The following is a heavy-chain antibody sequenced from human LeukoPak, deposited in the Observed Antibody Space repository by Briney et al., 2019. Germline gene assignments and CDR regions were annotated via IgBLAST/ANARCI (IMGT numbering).Heavy chain of an antibody. CDR3: ARDHVVDGLVFDY. J-gene: IGHJ4*02. Sequence: GGSLRLSCAASGFAFSSHWMSWVRQAPGKGLEWVANINQGGSEKNYVDSVKGRFTISRDNAKNSLYLQMNSLSAEDTAIYYCARDHVVDGLVFDYWGQGTLVTVSS. V-gene: IGHV3-7*01. D-gene: IGHD2-15*01. CDR1: GFAFSSHW. CDR2: INQGGSEK.